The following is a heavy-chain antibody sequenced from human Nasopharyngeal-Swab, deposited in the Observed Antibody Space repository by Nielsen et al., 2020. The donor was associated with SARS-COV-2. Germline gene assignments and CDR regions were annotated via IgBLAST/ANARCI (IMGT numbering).Heavy chain of an antibody. J-gene: IGHJ3*02. D-gene: IGHD3-22*01. CDR1: GFTFSTYT. V-gene: IGHV3-30*04. CDR2: TSSDVTNK. Sequence: GESLKISCAASGFTFSTYTMHWVRQAPGKGLEWVAVTSSDVTNKFYADSVRGRFTISRDNSKNTVFLQMNSLRVEDTAVYYCATDAPGSGFALDTWGQGTMVTVLS. CDR3: ATDAPGSGFALDT.